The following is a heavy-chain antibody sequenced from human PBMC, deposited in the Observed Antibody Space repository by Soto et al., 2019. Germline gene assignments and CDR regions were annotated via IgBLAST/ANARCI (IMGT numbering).Heavy chain of an antibody. D-gene: IGHD3-3*01. Sequence: QVQLVESGGGVVQPGRSLRLYCAASGFTFSSYAMHWVRQAPGKGLEWVAVISYDGSNKYYADSVKGRFTISSDNSKNTLYLQMNSLRAEDTTVYYCARDPAITIFGVVIRPNGFDPWGQGTLVTVSS. CDR3: ARDPAITIFGVVIRPNGFDP. J-gene: IGHJ5*02. CDR2: ISYDGSNK. CDR1: GFTFSSYA. V-gene: IGHV3-30-3*01.